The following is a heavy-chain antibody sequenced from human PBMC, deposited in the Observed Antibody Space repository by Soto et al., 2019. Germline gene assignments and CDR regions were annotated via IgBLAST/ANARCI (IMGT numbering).Heavy chain of an antibody. V-gene: IGHV3-66*01. CDR2: IYSGGST. D-gene: IGHD2-15*01. CDR3: ARDCSGGSCYDY. Sequence: LGGSLRLSCGASRFSVSRNYMSWVRQAPGKGLEWVSVIYSGGSTYYADSVKGRFTISRDNSKNTLYLQMNSLRAEDTAVYYCARDCSGGSCYDYWGQGTLVTVSS. CDR1: RFSVSRNY. J-gene: IGHJ4*02.